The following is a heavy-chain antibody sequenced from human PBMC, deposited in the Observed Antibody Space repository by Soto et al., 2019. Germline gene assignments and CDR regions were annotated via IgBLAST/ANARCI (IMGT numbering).Heavy chain of an antibody. V-gene: IGHV4-34*01. CDR2: INHSGST. D-gene: IGHD7-27*01. CDR3: ARGWGTIFDD. CDR1: GGSFSGYY. Sequence: SETLSLTCAVYGGSFSGYYWNWIRQPPGKGLEWIGEINHSGSTNYNPSLKSRVTISVDTSKNQFSLKLSSVTAADTAVYYCARGWGTIFDDWGQRTLVTVSS. J-gene: IGHJ4*02.